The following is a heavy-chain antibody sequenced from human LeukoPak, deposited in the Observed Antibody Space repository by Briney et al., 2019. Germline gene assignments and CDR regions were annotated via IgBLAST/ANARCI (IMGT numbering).Heavy chain of an antibody. CDR1: GDSIINTNYY. Sequence: SETLSLTCTVSGDSIINTNYYWGWIRQPPGEGLEWFGSISYSGNTYYNPSLQSRVTISLDTSKNQFSLKLRSLTAADTAVYFCARDGLGFDTSGFSRWGQGALVTVSS. J-gene: IGHJ4*02. CDR2: ISYSGNT. D-gene: IGHD3-3*01. V-gene: IGHV4-39*07. CDR3: ARDGLGFDTSGFSR.